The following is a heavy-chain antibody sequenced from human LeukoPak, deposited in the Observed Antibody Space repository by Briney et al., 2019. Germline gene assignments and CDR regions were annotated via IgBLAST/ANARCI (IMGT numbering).Heavy chain of an antibody. V-gene: IGHV4-39*01. CDR3: ARGPRRGSSWTEIDY. D-gene: IGHD6-13*01. CDR2: IYYSGGT. J-gene: IGHJ4*02. Sequence: SETLSLTCTVSGGSISSSSYYWGWIRQPPGKGLEWIGSIYYSGGTYYNPSLKSRVTISVDTSKNQFSLKLSSVTAADTAVYYCARGPRRGSSWTEIDYWGQGTLVTVSS. CDR1: GGSISSSSYY.